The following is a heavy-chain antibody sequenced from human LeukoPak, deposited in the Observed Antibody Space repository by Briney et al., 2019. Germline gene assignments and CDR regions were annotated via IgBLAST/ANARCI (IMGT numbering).Heavy chain of an antibody. J-gene: IGHJ4*02. V-gene: IGHV3-15*01. CDR1: GFTFSNAW. CDR3: AKDFYYYDSSGYYAHSGPFDY. CDR2: IKSKTDGGTT. D-gene: IGHD3-22*01. Sequence: GGSLRLSCAASGFTFSNAWMSWVRQAPGKGLEWVGRIKSKTDGGTTDYAAPVKGRFTISRDDSKNTLYLQMNSLRAEDTAVYYCAKDFYYYDSSGYYAHSGPFDYWGQGTLVTVSS.